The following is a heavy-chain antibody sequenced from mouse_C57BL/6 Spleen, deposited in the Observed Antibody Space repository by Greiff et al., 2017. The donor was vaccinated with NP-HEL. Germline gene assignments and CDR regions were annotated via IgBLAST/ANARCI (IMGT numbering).Heavy chain of an antibody. V-gene: IGHV14-4*01. D-gene: IGHD3-2*01. CDR3: TTDRMFERRFDG. Sequence: EVQLVESGPELVRPGASVKMSCTASGFNITDDYMNWVKQRPEKGLEWIGWIDPENGDTEYASKFQGKATLTEDTSSNTAYMQLSSLTSEDTAVEYYTTDRMFERRFDGWGQGTLVTVSA. J-gene: IGHJ3*02. CDR1: GFNITDDY. CDR2: IDPENGDT.